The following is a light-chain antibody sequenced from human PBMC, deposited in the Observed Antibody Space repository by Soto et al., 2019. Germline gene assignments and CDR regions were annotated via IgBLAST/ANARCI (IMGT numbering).Light chain of an antibody. Sequence: QSVLTQPASVSGSPGQSITISCTGTSSDVGSYNLVSWYQHHPGKAPKLMIYEGSTRPSGVSNRFSGSRSGNTASLTISGLQAEDEANYYCCSYAGSSTFVVFGGGTKLTVL. CDR3: CSYAGSSTFVV. J-gene: IGLJ2*01. CDR2: EGS. CDR1: SSDVGSYNL. V-gene: IGLV2-23*01.